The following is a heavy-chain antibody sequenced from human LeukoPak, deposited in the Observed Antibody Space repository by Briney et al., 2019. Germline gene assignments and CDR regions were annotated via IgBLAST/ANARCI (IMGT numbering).Heavy chain of an antibody. D-gene: IGHD3-3*01. V-gene: IGHV4-61*02. CDR1: GGSISSGSYY. CDR2: IYTSGST. J-gene: IGHJ4*02. CDR3: ASTFGVALYYFDY. Sequence: SETLSLTCTVSGGSISSGSYYWSWIRQPAGKGLEWIGRIYTSGSTNYNPSLKSRVTISVDTSKNQFSLKLSSVTAADTAVYYCASTFGVALYYFDYWGQGTLVTVSS.